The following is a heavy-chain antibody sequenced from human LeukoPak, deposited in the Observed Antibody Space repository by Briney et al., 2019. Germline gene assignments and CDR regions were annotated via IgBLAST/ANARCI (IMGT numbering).Heavy chain of an antibody. CDR2: INHSGST. D-gene: IGHD2-15*01. CDR3: AGGYCSGGSCYSGFDP. J-gene: IGHJ5*02. V-gene: IGHV4-34*01. Sequence: SETLSLTCAVYGGSFSGYYWSWIRQPPGKGLEWIGEINHSGSTNYNPSLKSRVTMSVDTSKNQFSLKLSSVTAADTAVYYCAGGYCSGGSCYSGFDPWGQGTLVTVSS. CDR1: GGSFSGYY.